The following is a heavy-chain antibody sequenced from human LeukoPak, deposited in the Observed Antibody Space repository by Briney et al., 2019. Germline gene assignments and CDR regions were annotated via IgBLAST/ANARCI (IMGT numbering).Heavy chain of an antibody. CDR1: GFIFSDYY. J-gene: IGHJ4*02. CDR3: TTENWCDFDN. Sequence: GGSLRLSYAASGFIFSDYYMSWLRQAPGKGLEWVSYISSSSSYTNYADSVKGRFTISRDNAKNSLYLQMNSLRAEDTAVFYWTTENWCDFDNWGQGSLVTVSS. V-gene: IGHV3-11*06. D-gene: IGHD2-8*02. CDR2: ISSSSSYT.